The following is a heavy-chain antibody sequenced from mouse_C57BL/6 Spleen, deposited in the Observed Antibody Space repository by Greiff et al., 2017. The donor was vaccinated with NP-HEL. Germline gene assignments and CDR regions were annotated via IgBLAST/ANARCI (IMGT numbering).Heavy chain of an antibody. D-gene: IGHD1-1*01. CDR3: ARPYYYGSRGFAY. CDR1: GYTFTDYY. CDR2: INPNNGGT. V-gene: IGHV1-26*01. J-gene: IGHJ3*01. Sequence: EVQLQQSGPELVKPGASVKISCKASGYTFTDYYMNWVKQSHGKSLEWIGDINPNNGGTSYNQKFKGKATLTVDKSSSTAYMELRSLTSEDSAVYYCARPYYYGSRGFAYWGQETLVTVSA.